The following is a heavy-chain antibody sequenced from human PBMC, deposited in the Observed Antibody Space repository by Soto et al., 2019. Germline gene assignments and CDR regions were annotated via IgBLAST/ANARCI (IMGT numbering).Heavy chain of an antibody. CDR2: INHSGST. D-gene: IGHD4-17*01. CDR1: GGSFSGYY. CDR3: ARSDYGDYRFSS. J-gene: IGHJ5*02. Sequence: SETLSLTCAVYGGSFSGYYWSWIRQPPGKGLEWIGEINHSGSTNYNPSLKSRVTISVDTSKNQFSLKLSSVTAADTAVYYCARSDYGDYRFSSWGQGTLVTVSS. V-gene: IGHV4-34*01.